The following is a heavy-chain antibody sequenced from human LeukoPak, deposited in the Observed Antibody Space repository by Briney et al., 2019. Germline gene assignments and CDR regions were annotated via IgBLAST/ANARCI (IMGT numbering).Heavy chain of an antibody. CDR1: GLTFRTTW. CDR2: INSGGSGT. Sequence: GGSLRLSCATSGLTFRTTWMHWVRQAPGKGLVWVSRINSGGSGTSYADSVEGRFTISRDNAKNTLYLQMNSLRAEDTAVYYCAGSLGPLTEYWGQGTLVTVSS. V-gene: IGHV3-74*01. CDR3: AGSLGPLTEY. J-gene: IGHJ4*02. D-gene: IGHD7-27*01.